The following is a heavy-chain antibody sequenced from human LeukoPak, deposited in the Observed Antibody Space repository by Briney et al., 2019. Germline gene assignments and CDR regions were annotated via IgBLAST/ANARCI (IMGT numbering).Heavy chain of an antibody. CDR1: GYTFNKYG. CDR2: SSTYSDNT. CDR3: ARGLGATR. D-gene: IGHD3-16*01. J-gene: IGHJ4*02. V-gene: IGHV1-18*01. Sequence: ASVKVSCKTSGYTFNKYGISWLRQAPGPGLEWLGWSSTYSDNTNYGQRFQGRLSMTTDTSTRTAYMELRSLRSDDTAVYYCARGLGATRWGQGTLVIVSS.